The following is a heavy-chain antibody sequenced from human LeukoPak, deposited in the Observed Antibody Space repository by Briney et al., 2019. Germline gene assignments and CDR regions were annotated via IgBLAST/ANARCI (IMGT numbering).Heavy chain of an antibody. CDR2: IIPILGIA. J-gene: IGHJ3*02. CDR1: GGTFSSYA. CDR3: ASSDYYGSGSYLGAFDI. D-gene: IGHD3-10*01. V-gene: IGHV1-69*04. Sequence: SVKVSCKASGGTFSSYAISWVRQSPGQGLEWMGRIIPILGIANYAQKFQGRVTITADKSTSTAYMELSSLRSEDTAVYYCASSDYYGSGSYLGAFDIWGQGTMVTVSS.